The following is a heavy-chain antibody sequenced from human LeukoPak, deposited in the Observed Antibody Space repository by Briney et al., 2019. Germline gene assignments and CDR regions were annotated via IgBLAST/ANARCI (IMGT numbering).Heavy chain of an antibody. V-gene: IGHV3-7*01. Sequence: GGSLRLSCAVSGLIFRSYWMSWVRQAPGKGLEWVANINQDGSEKYFVDSVKGRFTISRDNSKNTLYLQMNSLRAEDTAVYYCAREGMGSSSWHDAFDIWGQGTMVTVSS. CDR3: AREGMGSSSWHDAFDI. CDR2: INQDGSEK. J-gene: IGHJ3*02. D-gene: IGHD6-13*01. CDR1: GLIFRSYW.